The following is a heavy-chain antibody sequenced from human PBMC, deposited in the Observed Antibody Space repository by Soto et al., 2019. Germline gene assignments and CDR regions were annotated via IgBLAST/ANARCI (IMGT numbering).Heavy chain of an antibody. J-gene: IGHJ4*02. V-gene: IGHV3-33*01. D-gene: IGHD3-22*01. Sequence: GGSLRLSCAAYGFTFSSYGMHWVRQAPGKGLEWVAVIWYDGRNTYYADSVKGRFTISRDNSKNTLYLQMNSLRAEDTAVYYCARTAYYYDSSGYYFDCLGQGTLVTVSS. CDR3: ARTAYYYDSSGYYFDC. CDR1: GFTFSSYG. CDR2: IWYDGRNT.